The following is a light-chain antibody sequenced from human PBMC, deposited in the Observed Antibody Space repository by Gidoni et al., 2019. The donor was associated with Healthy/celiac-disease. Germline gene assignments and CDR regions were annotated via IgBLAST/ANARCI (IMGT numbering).Light chain of an antibody. CDR2: LGS. CDR3: MQALQTPRA. CDR1: QSLLHSNGYNY. J-gene: IGKJ1*01. V-gene: IGKV2-28*01. Sequence: DIVMTQSPLSLPVTPGEPASISRRSSQSLLHSNGYNYLDWYLQKAGQSPQLLISLGSNRASGVPDRFSGSVSGTDFTLKISRVEAEDVGVYYCMQALQTPRAFGQGTKVEIK.